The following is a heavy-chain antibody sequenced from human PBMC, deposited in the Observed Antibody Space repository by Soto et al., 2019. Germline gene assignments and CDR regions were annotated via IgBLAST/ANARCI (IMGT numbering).Heavy chain of an antibody. CDR3: ARYPMTTVVSYWYFDL. V-gene: IGHV3-21*01. CDR2: ISSSSSYI. CDR1: GFTFSSYS. J-gene: IGHJ2*01. D-gene: IGHD4-17*01. Sequence: GGSLRLSCAASGFTFSSYSMNWVRQAPGKGLEWVSSISSSSSYIYYADSVKGRFTISRDNAKNSLYLQMNSLRAEDTAVYYCARYPMTTVVSYWYFDLWGRGTLVTVSS.